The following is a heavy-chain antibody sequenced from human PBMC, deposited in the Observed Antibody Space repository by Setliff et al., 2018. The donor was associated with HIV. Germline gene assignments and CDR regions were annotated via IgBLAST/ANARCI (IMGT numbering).Heavy chain of an antibody. Sequence: SETLSLTCSVSGDSFITCSYFWGWVRHSPGKGLEWIGNIYYTGFTYSSPSLKSRVIMSIDTSKSQFSLNLTSVTDSDTAVYYCTRQGRGDPGLATTRLDYWGQGKLVTVSS. J-gene: IGHJ4*02. CDR2: IYYTGFT. CDR1: GDSFITCSYF. V-gene: IGHV4-39*01. CDR3: TRQGRGDPGLATTRLDY. D-gene: IGHD1-1*01.